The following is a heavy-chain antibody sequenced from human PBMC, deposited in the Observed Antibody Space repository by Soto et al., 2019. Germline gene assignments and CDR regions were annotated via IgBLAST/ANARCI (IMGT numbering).Heavy chain of an antibody. V-gene: IGHV3-30*18. CDR1: GFTFSSYG. J-gene: IGHJ4*02. CDR2: ISYDGSNK. D-gene: IGHD2-15*01. Sequence: QVPLVESGGGVVQPGRSLRLSCAASGFTFSSYGMHWVRQAPGKGLEWVAVISYDGSNKYYADSVKGRFTISRDNSKNTLYLQMNSLRAEDTAVYYCAKEGDIVVVVAATPLDYWGQGTLVTVSS. CDR3: AKEGDIVVVVAATPLDY.